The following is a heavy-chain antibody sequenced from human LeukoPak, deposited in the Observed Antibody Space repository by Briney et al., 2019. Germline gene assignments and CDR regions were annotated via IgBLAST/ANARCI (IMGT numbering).Heavy chain of an antibody. Sequence: SETLSLTCTVSGGSISSYYWSWIRQPPGKGLEWIGYIYYSGSTNYNPSLKSRVTISVDTSKNQFSLKLSSVTAADTAVYYCATLNTMRNAVDIWGQGTMVTVSS. CDR3: ATLNTMRNAVDI. V-gene: IGHV4-59*01. J-gene: IGHJ3*02. CDR1: GGSISSYY. CDR2: IYYSGST. D-gene: IGHD3-22*01.